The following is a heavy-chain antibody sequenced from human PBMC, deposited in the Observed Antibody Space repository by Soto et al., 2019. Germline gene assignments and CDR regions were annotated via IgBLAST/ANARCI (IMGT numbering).Heavy chain of an antibody. D-gene: IGHD2-15*01. V-gene: IGHV1-69*12. CDR1: GGTFSSYA. Sequence: QVQLVQSGAEVKKPGSSVKVSCKASGGTFSSYAISWVRQAPGQGLEWMGGIIPIFGTTNYAQKFQGRVTITADESTRTAYMELSSLRSEDTAMYSCARVVTVVKSFHYWYFDLWGRGTLVTVSS. CDR3: ARVVTVVKSFHYWYFDL. CDR2: IIPIFGTT. J-gene: IGHJ2*01.